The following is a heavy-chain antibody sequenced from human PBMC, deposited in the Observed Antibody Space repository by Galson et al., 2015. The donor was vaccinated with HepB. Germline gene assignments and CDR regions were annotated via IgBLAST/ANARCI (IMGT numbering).Heavy chain of an antibody. V-gene: IGHV1-69*04. J-gene: IGHJ4*02. CDR3: ARHIAAAGGGYFDY. Sequence: SVKVSCKASGGTFSSYAISWVRQAPGQGLEWMGRIIPILGIANYAQKFQGRVTITADKSTSTAYMELSSLRSEDTAVYYCARHIAAAGGGYFDYWGQGTLVTVSS. D-gene: IGHD6-13*01. CDR1: GGTFSSYA. CDR2: IIPILGIA.